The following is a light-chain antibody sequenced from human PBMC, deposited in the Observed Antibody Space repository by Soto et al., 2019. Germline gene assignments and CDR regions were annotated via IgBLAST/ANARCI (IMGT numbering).Light chain of an antibody. J-gene: IGLJ1*01. Sequence: QSALTQPASVSGSPGQSITISCTGTSSDVGSYNLVSWYQQYPGKAPKLMIYEVSKWPSGVSNRFSGSKSGNTASLTVSGLQAEDEADYYCSSYAGSNIVFGTGTKLTVL. V-gene: IGLV2-14*02. CDR3: SSYAGSNIV. CDR1: SSDVGSYNL. CDR2: EVS.